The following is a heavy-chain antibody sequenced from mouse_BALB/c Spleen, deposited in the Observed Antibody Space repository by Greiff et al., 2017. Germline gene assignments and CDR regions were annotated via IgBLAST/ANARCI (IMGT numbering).Heavy chain of an antibody. V-gene: IGHV5-6-2*01. J-gene: IGHJ2*01. D-gene: IGHD2-4*01. Sequence: EVKVEESGGGLVKLGGSLKLSCAASGFTFSSYYMSWVRQTPEKRLELVAAINSNGGSTYYPDTVKGRFTISRDNAKNTLYLQMSSLKSEDTALYYCARQGDYDVSPYFDYWGQGTTLTVSS. CDR2: INSNGGST. CDR3: ARQGDYDVSPYFDY. CDR1: GFTFSSYY.